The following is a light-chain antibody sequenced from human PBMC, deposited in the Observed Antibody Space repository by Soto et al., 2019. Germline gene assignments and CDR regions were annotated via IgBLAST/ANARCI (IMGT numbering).Light chain of an antibody. V-gene: IGKV1-5*01. Sequence: IQMTQSPSTLSACVGDRVTITCRASQSISSWLAWYQQKPGKAPKLLMYDASSLHSGVPSTFSGSGSGTEFTLTISSLQPDDFATYYCQQYNGYPWTFGQGTKVDIK. J-gene: IGKJ1*01. CDR3: QQYNGYPWT. CDR2: DAS. CDR1: QSISSW.